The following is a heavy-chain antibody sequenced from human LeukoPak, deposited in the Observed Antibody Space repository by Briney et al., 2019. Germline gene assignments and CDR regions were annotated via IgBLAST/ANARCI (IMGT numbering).Heavy chain of an antibody. CDR3: ARVRVQLWLGSFDY. V-gene: IGHV1-2*06. J-gene: IGHJ4*02. D-gene: IGHD5-18*01. CDR1: GYTFTGYY. Sequence: ASVKVSCKASGYTFTGYYMHWVRQAPGQGLEWMGRINPNSGGTNYAHKFQGRVTMTRDTSISTAYMELSRLRSDDTAVYYCARVRVQLWLGSFDYWGQGTLVTVSS. CDR2: INPNSGGT.